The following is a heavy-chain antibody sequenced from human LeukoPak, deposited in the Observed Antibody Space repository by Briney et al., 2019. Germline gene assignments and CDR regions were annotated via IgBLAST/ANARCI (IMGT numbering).Heavy chain of an antibody. CDR2: IIPIFGTA. Sequence: SVKVSCKASGGTFSSYAISWVRQAPGQGLEWMGGIIPIFGTANYAQKFQGRVTITADESTSTAYMELSSLRSENTAVYYCARENYGSGSPHYMDVWGKGTTVTISS. CDR3: ARENYGSGSPHYMDV. CDR1: GGTFSSYA. D-gene: IGHD3-10*01. J-gene: IGHJ6*03. V-gene: IGHV1-69*13.